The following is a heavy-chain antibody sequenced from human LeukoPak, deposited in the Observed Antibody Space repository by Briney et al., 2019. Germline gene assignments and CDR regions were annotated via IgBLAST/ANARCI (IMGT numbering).Heavy chain of an antibody. CDR2: ISYDGSNK. CDR3: ARDGGELDYGDSTYFDY. CDR1: GFTFSSYG. V-gene: IGHV3-30*03. Sequence: GGSLRLSCAASGFTFSSYGMHWVRQAPGKGLEWVAVISYDGSNKYYADSVKGRFTISRDNSKNTLYLQMNSLRAEDTAVYYCARDGGELDYGDSTYFDYWGQGTLVTVSS. D-gene: IGHD4-17*01. J-gene: IGHJ4*02.